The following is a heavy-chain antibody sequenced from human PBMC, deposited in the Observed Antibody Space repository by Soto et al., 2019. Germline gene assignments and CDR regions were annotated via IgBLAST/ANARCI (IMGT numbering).Heavy chain of an antibody. CDR3: ARGYDFWSGYSMDV. J-gene: IGHJ6*02. D-gene: IGHD3-3*01. CDR1: GGSFSGYY. Sequence: SETLSLTCAVYGGSFSGYYWSWIRQPPGKGLEWIGEINHSGSTNYNPSLKSRVTISVDTSKNQFSLKLSSVTAADTAVYYCARGYDFWSGYSMDVWGQGTTVTVS. CDR2: INHSGST. V-gene: IGHV4-34*01.